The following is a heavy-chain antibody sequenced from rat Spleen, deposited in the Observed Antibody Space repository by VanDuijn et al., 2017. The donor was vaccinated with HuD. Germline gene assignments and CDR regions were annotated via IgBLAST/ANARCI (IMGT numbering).Heavy chain of an antibody. Sequence: EVQLVESGGGLVQPGRSLKLSCAASGFTFSNYDMAWVRQAPTKGLEWVASISPSGGSTYYRDSVKGRFIISRDNAKNTLSLQMDSLRSEDTATYFCATTPGRPFDYWGQGTLVTVSS. CDR3: ATTPGRPFDY. J-gene: IGHJ3*01. CDR1: GFTFSNYD. V-gene: IGHV5S13*01. D-gene: IGHD5-1*01. CDR2: ISPSGGST.